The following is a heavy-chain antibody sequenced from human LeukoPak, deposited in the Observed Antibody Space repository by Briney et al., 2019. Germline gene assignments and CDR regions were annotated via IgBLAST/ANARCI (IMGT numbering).Heavy chain of an antibody. J-gene: IGHJ6*03. V-gene: IGHV4-38-2*02. D-gene: IGHD5-12*01. CDR1: GYSISSGYY. CDR3: AREYSGYDSDYFYYYMDI. CDR2: IYDSGST. Sequence: SETLSLTCTVSGYSISSGYYWAWVRQPPGKGLEWIGTIYDSGSTNYNPSLKSRVTISVDTSMNQFSLKLTSVTTADTAVYFCAREYSGYDSDYFYYYMDIWGKGTAVTVSS.